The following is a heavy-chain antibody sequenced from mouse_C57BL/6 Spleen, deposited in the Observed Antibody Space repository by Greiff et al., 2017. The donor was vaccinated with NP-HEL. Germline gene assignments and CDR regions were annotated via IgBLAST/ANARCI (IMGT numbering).Heavy chain of an antibody. J-gene: IGHJ3*01. V-gene: IGHV1-80*01. CDR2: IYPGDGDT. CDR3: ARGGYYGSSGTY. Sequence: VQLQRSGAELVKPGASVKISCKASGYAFSSYWMNWVKQRPGKGLEWIGQIYPGDGDTKYNGKFKGKATLTADKSSSTAYMQLSSLTSEDSAVYFCARGGYYGSSGTYWGQGTLVTVSA. D-gene: IGHD1-1*01. CDR1: GYAFSSYW.